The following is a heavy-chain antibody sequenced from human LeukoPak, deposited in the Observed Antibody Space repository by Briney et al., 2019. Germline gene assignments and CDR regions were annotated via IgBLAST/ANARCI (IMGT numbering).Heavy chain of an antibody. Sequence: ASVKVSCKASGGTFSSYAISWVRQAPGQGLEWMGGIIPIFGTANYAQKFQGRVTITTDESTSTAYMELSSLRSEDTAVYYCASLLPLLTTSDGMDVWGQGTTVTVSS. CDR3: ASLLPLLTTSDGMDV. D-gene: IGHD4-17*01. J-gene: IGHJ6*02. CDR1: GGTFSSYA. V-gene: IGHV1-69*05. CDR2: IIPIFGTA.